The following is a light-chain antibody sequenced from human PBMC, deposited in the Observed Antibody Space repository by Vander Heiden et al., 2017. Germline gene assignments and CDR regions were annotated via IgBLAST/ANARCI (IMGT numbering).Light chain of an antibody. CDR3: QTWDTGIVI. V-gene: IGLV4-69*01. J-gene: IGLJ2*01. CDR2: VNSDGTH. CDR1: SGHSNHG. Sequence: QLVVPQSPSASASLGASVKLPRIPSSGHSNHGIEWHQQRPEKGPRYLMTVNSDGTHRKGDGIPDRFSGSSSGAERDLTISTLQAADEADYYCQTWDTGIVIIGGGTKLTVL.